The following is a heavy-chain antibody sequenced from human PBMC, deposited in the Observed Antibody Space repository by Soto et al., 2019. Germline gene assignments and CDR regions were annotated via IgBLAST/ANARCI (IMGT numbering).Heavy chain of an antibody. V-gene: IGHV4-39*01. D-gene: IGHD2-21*02. CDR1: GGSISSSSYF. J-gene: IGHJ5*02. CDR2: IYYGGST. CDR3: ARHPSDVWFDR. Sequence: SETLSLTFSVSGGSISSSSYFWGWIRQPPWKVLEWIGSIYYGGSTXYNPSFKXXVTVSLDTSKNXFSLKXGSLTAAHTAVYYCARHPSDVWFDRWGQGTLVTVX.